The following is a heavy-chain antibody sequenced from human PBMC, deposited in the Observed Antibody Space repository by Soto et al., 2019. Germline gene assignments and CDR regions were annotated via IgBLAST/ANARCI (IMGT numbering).Heavy chain of an antibody. J-gene: IGHJ4*02. CDR2: IYYSGST. CDR3: AGHEKDPYYFDS. CDR1: GGSISSSSYY. V-gene: IGHV4-39*01. Sequence: PAETLSLTCTVSGGSISSSSYYWGWIRQPPGKGLEWIGSIYYSGSTYYHPTIKRQVTISVDTSKNQFSLKLSSATAADTAGYYCAGHEKDPYYFDSWGQGTLVTVSS.